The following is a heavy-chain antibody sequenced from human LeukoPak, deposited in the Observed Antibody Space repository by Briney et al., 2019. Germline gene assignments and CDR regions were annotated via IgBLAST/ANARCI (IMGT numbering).Heavy chain of an antibody. CDR3: SLAPYPYYYYGMDV. CDR2: ISGSGGST. Sequence: SLRLSCAASGFTFDNYAMHWVRQAPGKGLEWASAISGSGGSTYYADSVKGRFTISRDNSKNTLYLQMNSLRAEDTAVYYCSLAPYPYYYYGMDVWGQGTTLTVSS. D-gene: IGHD2-2*01. V-gene: IGHV3-23*01. J-gene: IGHJ6*02. CDR1: GFTFDNYA.